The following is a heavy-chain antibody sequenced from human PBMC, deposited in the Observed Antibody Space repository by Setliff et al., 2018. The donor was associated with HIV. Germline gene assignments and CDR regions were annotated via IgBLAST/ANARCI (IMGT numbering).Heavy chain of an antibody. V-gene: IGHV4-59*01. Sequence: SETLSLTCTVSGGSIGDYFWNWNRQPPGKGLEWIGYIYDSGNTNYNPSLESRVSISVDTSKKQFSLELNSVTAADTAVYYCARGHTKNYYGGDFFDFWGQGSLVTVSS. CDR1: GGSIGDYF. CDR2: IYDSGNT. CDR3: ARGHTKNYYGGDFFDF. J-gene: IGHJ4*02. D-gene: IGHD1-26*01.